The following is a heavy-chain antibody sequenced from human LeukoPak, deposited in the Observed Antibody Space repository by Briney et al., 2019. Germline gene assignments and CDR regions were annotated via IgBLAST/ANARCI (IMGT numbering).Heavy chain of an antibody. V-gene: IGHV3-74*01. CDR2: INGDGSAT. Sequence: GGSLRLSCAASGFTFSSYWMHWVRQAPGKGLVWVSRINGDGSATSYADSVKGRFTISRDNAKNSLYLQMNSLRAEDTALYYCVYGGSYYVAWGQGTLVTVSS. J-gene: IGHJ5*02. CDR3: VYGGSYYVA. CDR1: GFTFSSYW. D-gene: IGHD1-26*01.